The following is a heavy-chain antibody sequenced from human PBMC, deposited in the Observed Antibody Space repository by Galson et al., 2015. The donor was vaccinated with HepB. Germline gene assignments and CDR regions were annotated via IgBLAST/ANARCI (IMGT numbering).Heavy chain of an antibody. J-gene: IGHJ4*02. D-gene: IGHD3-22*01. CDR2: IDWDDDK. Sequence: PALVKPTQTLTLTCTFSGFSLSTSGMCVSWIRQPPGKALEWLARIDWDDDKYYSTSLKTRLTISKDTSKNQVVLTMTNMDPVDTATYYCARIHYYDSSDQIIDYWGQGTLVTVSS. V-gene: IGHV2-70*11. CDR1: GFSLSTSGMC. CDR3: ARIHYYDSSDQIIDY.